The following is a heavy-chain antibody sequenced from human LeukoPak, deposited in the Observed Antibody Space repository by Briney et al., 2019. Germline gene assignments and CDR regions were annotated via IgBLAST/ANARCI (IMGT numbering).Heavy chain of an antibody. V-gene: IGHV3-23*01. CDR1: AFTFSSYG. CDR2: ITSGGGTT. CDR3: ARDPPRAAWVFDY. Sequence: PGGSLRLSCAASAFTFSSYGMHWVRQAPGKALEWVSAITSGGGTTYYAGSVKGRFTISRDNSKNTLYLQMNSLRAEDTAVYYCARDPPRAAWVFDYWGQGTLVSVSS. D-gene: IGHD6-25*01. J-gene: IGHJ4*02.